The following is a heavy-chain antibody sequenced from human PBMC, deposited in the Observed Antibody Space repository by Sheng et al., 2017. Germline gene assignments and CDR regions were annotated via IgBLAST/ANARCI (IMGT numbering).Heavy chain of an antibody. CDR2: INHSGST. CDR3: AREGGRRRYYYYYMDV. J-gene: IGHJ6*03. CDR1: GGSFSGYY. V-gene: IGHV4-34*01. Sequence: QVQLQQWGAGLLKPSETLSLTCAVYGGSFSGYYWSWIRQPPGKGLEWIGEINHSGSTNYNPSLKSRVTISVDTSKNQFSLKLSSVTAADTAVYYCAREGGRRRYYYYYMDVWGQGTTVTVSS. D-gene: IGHD3-16*01.